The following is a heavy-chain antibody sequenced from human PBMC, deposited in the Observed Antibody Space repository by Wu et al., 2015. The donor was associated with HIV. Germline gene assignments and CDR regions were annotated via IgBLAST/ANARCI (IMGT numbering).Heavy chain of an antibody. Sequence: AQMVQSGTEVKKVSGPSAKVSCTATGYTFTAYYVHWVRQAPGQGLEWMGCINPQSDDTKYAQKFQGRVTMTRDTSTNTAYMELSGLTFDDTAMYYCLTAIDGIVYWGQGPLVTVSS. V-gene: IGHV1-2*02. CDR1: GYTFTAYY. CDR2: INPQSDDT. J-gene: IGHJ4*02. D-gene: IGHD5-24*01. CDR3: LTAIDGIVY.